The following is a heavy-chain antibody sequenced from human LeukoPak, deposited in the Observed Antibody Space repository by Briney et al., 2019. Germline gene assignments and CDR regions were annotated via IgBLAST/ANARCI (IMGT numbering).Heavy chain of an antibody. V-gene: IGHV3-74*01. CDR1: GFTLSWYW. CDR2: INSDGTST. D-gene: IGHD5-12*01. Sequence: PGGSLRLSCAASGFTLSWYWMHWVRQAPGKGLVWVSRINSDGTSTSNADSVKGRFTISRDNATNTLHLQMNSLRAEDTAVFYCARDGTYTDYDPDFDIWGQGTLVTVSS. CDR3: ARDGTYTDYDPDFDI. J-gene: IGHJ4*02.